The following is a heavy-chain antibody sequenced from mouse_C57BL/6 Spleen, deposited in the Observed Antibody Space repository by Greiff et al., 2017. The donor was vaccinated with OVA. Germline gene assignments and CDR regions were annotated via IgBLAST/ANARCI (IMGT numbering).Heavy chain of an antibody. Sequence: QVQLKESGPGLVQPSPSLSITCTVSGFSLTSYGVHWVRQSPGKGLEWLGVIWSGGSTDYNAAFISRLSISKDNSKSQVFFKMNSLQADDTAIYYCASDYYGSSSYWYFDVWGTGTTVTVSS. CDR2: IWSGGST. J-gene: IGHJ1*03. V-gene: IGHV2-2*01. D-gene: IGHD1-1*01. CDR1: GFSLTSYG. CDR3: ASDYYGSSSYWYFDV.